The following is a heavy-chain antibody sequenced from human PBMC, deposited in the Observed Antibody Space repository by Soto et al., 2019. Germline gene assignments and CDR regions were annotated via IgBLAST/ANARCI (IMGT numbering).Heavy chain of an antibody. D-gene: IGHD1-7*01. CDR2: ISGDGSST. CDR3: ARSLPGTYGAFDL. CDR1: EFTFRSYW. J-gene: IGHJ3*01. Sequence: GGSLRLSXAASEFTFRSYWMHWVRQSPGKGLVWVSRISGDGSSTTYADSVRGRFTISRDNAENTVYLQMDSLRAEDTAVYYCARSLPGTYGAFDLWGQGTMVTVSS. V-gene: IGHV3-74*01.